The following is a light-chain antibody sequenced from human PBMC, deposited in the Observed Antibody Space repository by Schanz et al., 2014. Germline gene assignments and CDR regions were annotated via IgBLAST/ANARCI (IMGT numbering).Light chain of an antibody. CDR2: DTS. J-gene: IGKJ3*01. V-gene: IGKV3-11*01. CDR3: QQYANSPPFT. CDR1: QSVSRF. Sequence: EVVLTQSPATLSLSPGERATLSCRASQSVSRFLVWYQHKPGQPPRLLISDTSNRVSGVPARFSGSGSGTDFTLTISRLEPEDFAVYYCQQYANSPPFTFGPGTKVDIK.